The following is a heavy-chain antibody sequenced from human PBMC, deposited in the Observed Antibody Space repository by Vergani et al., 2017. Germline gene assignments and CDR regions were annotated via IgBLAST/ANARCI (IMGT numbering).Heavy chain of an antibody. CDR2: IDPSDSYT. Sequence: EVQLVQSGAEVKKPGESLRISCKGSGYSFTSYWISWVRQMPGKGLEWMGRIDPSDSYTNYSPSFQGHVTISADKSISTAYLQWSSLKASDTAMYYCARRVHCSGGSCYRYYYGMDVWGQGTTVTASS. CDR1: GYSFTSYW. J-gene: IGHJ6*02. CDR3: ARRVHCSGGSCYRYYYGMDV. V-gene: IGHV5-10-1*01. D-gene: IGHD2-15*01.